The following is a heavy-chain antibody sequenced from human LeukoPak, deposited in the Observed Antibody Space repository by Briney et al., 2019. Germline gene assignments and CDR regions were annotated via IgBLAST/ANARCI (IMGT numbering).Heavy chain of an antibody. D-gene: IGHD2-2*01. CDR2: IRSKANSYAT. CDR1: GFTFSGSA. CDR3: AREGCSSTSCYPPNMDV. Sequence: GGSLRLSCAASGFTFSGSAMHWVRQASGKGLEWVGRIRSKANSYATAYAASVKGRFTISRDDSKNTAYLQMNSLRAEDTAVYYCAREGCSSTSCYPPNMDVWGKGTTVTVSS. J-gene: IGHJ6*03. V-gene: IGHV3-73*01.